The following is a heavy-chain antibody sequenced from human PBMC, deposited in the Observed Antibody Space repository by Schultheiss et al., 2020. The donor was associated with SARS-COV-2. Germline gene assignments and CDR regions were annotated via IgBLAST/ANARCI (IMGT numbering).Heavy chain of an antibody. CDR3: ARESIAARPSPYYYGMDV. V-gene: IGHV4-61*08. Sequence: SETLSLTCTVSGGSISSGDYYWSWIRQPPGKGLEWIGYIYYSGSTNYNPSLKSRVTISVDTSKNQFSLKLSSVTAADTAVYYCARESIAARPSPYYYGMDVWGQGTTVTVSS. D-gene: IGHD6-6*01. CDR1: GGSISSGDYY. J-gene: IGHJ6*02. CDR2: IYYSGST.